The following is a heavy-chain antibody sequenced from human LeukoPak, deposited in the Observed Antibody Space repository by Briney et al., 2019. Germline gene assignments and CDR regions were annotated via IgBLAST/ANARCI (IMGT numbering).Heavy chain of an antibody. CDR3: ARVPYGILTGYPRLWWYFEL. V-gene: IGHV4-59*01. J-gene: IGHJ2*01. CDR1: GGSISSYY. Sequence: SETLSLTCTVSGGSISSYYWSWIRPPPGKGLEWIGYIYYSGSTNYNPSLKSRVTISVDTSKNQFSLKLSSVTAADTAVYYCARVPYGILTGYPRLWWYFELWGRGTLVTVSS. D-gene: IGHD3-9*01. CDR2: IYYSGST.